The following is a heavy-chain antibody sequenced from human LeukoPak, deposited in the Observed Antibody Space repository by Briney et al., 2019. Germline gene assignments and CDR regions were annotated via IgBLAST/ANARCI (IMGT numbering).Heavy chain of an antibody. Sequence: ASVKVSCKASGGTFSSYAISWVRQAPGQGLEWMGGIIPIFGTANYAQKFQGRVTITADKSTSTAYMELRSLRSDDTAVYYCARKYTSSSWPFDYWGQGTLVTVSS. CDR3: ARKYTSSSWPFDY. D-gene: IGHD6-13*01. CDR2: IIPIFGTA. J-gene: IGHJ4*02. CDR1: GGTFSSYA. V-gene: IGHV1-69*06.